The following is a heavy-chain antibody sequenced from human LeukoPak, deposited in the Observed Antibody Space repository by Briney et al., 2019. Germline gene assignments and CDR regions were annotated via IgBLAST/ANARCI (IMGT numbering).Heavy chain of an antibody. J-gene: IGHJ4*02. CDR3: ARERGYYDSSGYYSRDRNFDY. CDR2: ISAYNDNT. D-gene: IGHD3-22*01. Sequence: ASVKVSCKASGYTSGYTFSSNTISWVRQAPGQGLEWMGWISAYNDNTNYAQKLQGRVTMTTDTSTSTAYMELRSLRSDDTAVYYCARERGYYDSSGYYSRDRNFDYWGQGTLVTVSS. CDR1: GYTSGYTFSSNT. V-gene: IGHV1-18*01.